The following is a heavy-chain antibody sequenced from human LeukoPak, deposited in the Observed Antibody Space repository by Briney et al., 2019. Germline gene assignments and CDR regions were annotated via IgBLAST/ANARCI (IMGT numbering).Heavy chain of an antibody. J-gene: IGHJ5*02. CDR2: IYYSGST. D-gene: IGHD6-25*01. Sequence: PSETLSLTCAVYGGSFSGYYWSWIRQPPGKGLEWIGSIYYSGSTYYNPSLKSRVTISVDTSKNQFSLKLSSVTAADTAVYYCARGDSSVYNWFDPWGQGTLVTVSS. CDR3: ARGDSSVYNWFDP. CDR1: GGSFSGYY. V-gene: IGHV4-34*01.